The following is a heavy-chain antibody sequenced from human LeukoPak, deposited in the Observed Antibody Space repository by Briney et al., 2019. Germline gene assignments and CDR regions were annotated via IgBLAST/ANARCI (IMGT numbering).Heavy chain of an antibody. CDR1: GYTFTSYG. J-gene: IGHJ4*02. CDR3: ARDPAPHYGSGSYFDY. Sequence: ASVKVSCKASGYTFTSYGISWVRQAPGQGLEWMGWISAYNGNTNYAQKLQGRVTMTTDTSTSTAYVELRSLRSDDTAVYYCARDPAPHYGSGSYFDYWGQGTLVTVSS. V-gene: IGHV1-18*04. D-gene: IGHD3-10*01. CDR2: ISAYNGNT.